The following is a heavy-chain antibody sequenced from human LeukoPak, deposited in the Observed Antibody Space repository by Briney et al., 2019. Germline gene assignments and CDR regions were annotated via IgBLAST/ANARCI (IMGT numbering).Heavy chain of an antibody. Sequence: GGSLRLSCTASGFTFGDYGMSWVRQAPGKGLEWVGFIQSKTYGGATQYAASVKGRFTISRDDSKSIAFLQMNSLKTEDTAVYYCTASDHLYCSSISCHFDYWGQGTLVTVSS. CDR2: IQSKTYGGAT. V-gene: IGHV3-49*04. D-gene: IGHD2-2*01. J-gene: IGHJ4*02. CDR1: GFTFGDYG. CDR3: TASDHLYCSSISCHFDY.